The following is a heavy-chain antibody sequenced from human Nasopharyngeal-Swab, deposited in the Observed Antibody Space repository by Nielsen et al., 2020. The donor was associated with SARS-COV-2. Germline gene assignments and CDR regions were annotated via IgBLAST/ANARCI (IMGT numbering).Heavy chain of an antibody. CDR2: IKSKTDGGTT. V-gene: IGHV3-15*01. J-gene: IGHJ6*02. D-gene: IGHD6-13*01. Sequence: VRQAPGKGLEWVGRIKSKTDGGTTDYAAPVKGRFTISRDDSKNTLYLQMNSLKTEDTAVYYCTSDVDSSSRHYYYYGMDVWGQGTTVTVSS. CDR3: TSDVDSSSRHYYYYGMDV.